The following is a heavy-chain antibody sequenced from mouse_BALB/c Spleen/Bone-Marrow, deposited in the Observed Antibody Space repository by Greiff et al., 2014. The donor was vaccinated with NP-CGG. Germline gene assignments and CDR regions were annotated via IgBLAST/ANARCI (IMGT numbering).Heavy chain of an antibody. CDR1: GFNFSDYG. Sequence: EVQLQQSGGGVVQPGGSRKLSCAASGFNFSDYGMAWVRLAPGKGPEWVAFISNLAYSIYYADTVTGRFTISRENAKNTLYLEMSSLRFEDIAMYYCTRDRGYDGGYYFDYWGQGTTLTVSS. D-gene: IGHD2-2*01. V-gene: IGHV5-15*02. J-gene: IGHJ2*01. CDR2: ISNLAYSI. CDR3: TRDRGYDGGYYFDY.